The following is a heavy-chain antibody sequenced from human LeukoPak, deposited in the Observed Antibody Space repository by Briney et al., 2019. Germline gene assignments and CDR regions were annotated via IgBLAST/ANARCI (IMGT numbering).Heavy chain of an antibody. D-gene: IGHD5-18*01. V-gene: IGHV1-18*01. CDR1: GGTFSTYA. CDR3: ARVGYGDPYYYYMDV. Sequence: ASVKVSCKASGGTFSTYAISWVRQAPGQGLEWMGWISAYNGNTNYAQKLQGRVTMTTDTSTSTAYMELRSLRSDGTAVYYCARVGYGDPYYYYMDVWGKGTTVTISS. J-gene: IGHJ6*03. CDR2: ISAYNGNT.